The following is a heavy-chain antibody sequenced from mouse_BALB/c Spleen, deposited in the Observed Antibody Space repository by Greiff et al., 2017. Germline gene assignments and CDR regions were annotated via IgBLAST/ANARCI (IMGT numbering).Heavy chain of an antibody. D-gene: IGHD1-1*01. CDR1: GFSLTSYG. CDR3: AREVDYGSSYYYAMDY. Sequence: VHLVESGPGLVAPSQSLSITCTVSGFSLTSYGVHWVRQPPGKGLEWLGVIWAGGSTNYNSALMSRLSISKDNSKSQVFLKMNSLQTDDTAMYYCAREVDYGSSYYYAMDYWGQGTSVTVSS. J-gene: IGHJ4*01. V-gene: IGHV2-9*02. CDR2: IWAGGST.